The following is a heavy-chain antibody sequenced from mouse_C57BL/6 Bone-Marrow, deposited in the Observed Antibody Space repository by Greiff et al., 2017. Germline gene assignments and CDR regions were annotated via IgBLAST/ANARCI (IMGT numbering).Heavy chain of an antibody. CDR3: ARDRGYYGSSPLAY. CDR1: GFTFSSYA. J-gene: IGHJ3*01. CDR2: ISDGGSYT. Sequence: EVQRVESGGGLVKPGGSLKLSCAASGFTFSSYAMSWVRQTPEKRLEWVATISDGGSYTYYPDNVKGRFTISRDNAKNNLYLQMSHLKSEDTAMCYCARDRGYYGSSPLAYWGQGTLVTVSA. D-gene: IGHD1-1*01. V-gene: IGHV5-4*01.